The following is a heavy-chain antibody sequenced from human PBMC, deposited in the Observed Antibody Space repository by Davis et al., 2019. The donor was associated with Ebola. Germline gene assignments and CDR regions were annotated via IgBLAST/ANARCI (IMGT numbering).Heavy chain of an antibody. CDR1: GYAFTSYD. CDR2: MNPNSGNT. V-gene: IGHV1-8*01. J-gene: IGHJ6*02. Sequence: ASVQVSCKASGYAFTSYDIKWVRQATGQGLEWMGWMNPNSGNTGYVERFQGRVTMSRNTSISTAYMELSSLRSEDTAVYYCARSGVRGYYNGMDVWGQGTTVTVSS. CDR3: ARSGVRGYYNGMDV. D-gene: IGHD1-14*01.